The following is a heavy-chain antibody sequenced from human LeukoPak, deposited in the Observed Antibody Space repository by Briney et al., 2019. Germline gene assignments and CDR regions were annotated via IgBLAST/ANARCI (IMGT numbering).Heavy chain of an antibody. CDR1: GFTFSSYW. J-gene: IGHJ3*02. V-gene: IGHV3-7*01. D-gene: IGHD3-10*01. CDR3: ARPSNMVRGPMGAFDI. CDR2: IKQDGSEK. Sequence: GGSLRLSCAASGFTFSSYWMSWVRQAPGKGLEWVANIKQDGSEKYYVDSVKGRFTISRDNAKNSLYLQMNSLRAEDTAVYYCARPSNMVRGPMGAFDIWGQGTMVTVSS.